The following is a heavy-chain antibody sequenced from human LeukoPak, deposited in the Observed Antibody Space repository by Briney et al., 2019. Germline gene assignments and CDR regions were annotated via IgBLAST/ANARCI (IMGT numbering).Heavy chain of an antibody. J-gene: IGHJ4*02. CDR1: GGSISSGGYY. D-gene: IGHD3-10*01. V-gene: IGHV4-31*03. Sequence: SETLSLTCTVSGGSISSGGYYWSWIRQHPGKGLEWIGYIYYSGSTYYNPSLKSRVTISVDTSKNQFSLKLSSVTAADTAVYYCARVSPAEDGSGSYYYDYWGQGTLVTVSS. CDR3: ARVSPAEDGSGSYYYDY. CDR2: IYYSGST.